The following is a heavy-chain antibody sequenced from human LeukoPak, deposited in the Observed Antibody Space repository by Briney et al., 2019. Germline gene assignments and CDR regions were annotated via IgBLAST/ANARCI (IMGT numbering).Heavy chain of an antibody. CDR2: IYYSGST. CDR3: ARQWGRDAFDI. J-gene: IGHJ3*02. CDR1: GGSISSSSYY. Sequence: SETLCLTCTVSGGSISSSSYYWGWIRQPPGKGLEWIGSIYYSGSTYYNPSLKSRVTISVDTSKNQFSLKLSSVTAADTAVYYCARQWGRDAFDIWGQGTMVTVSS. V-gene: IGHV4-39*01. D-gene: IGHD7-27*01.